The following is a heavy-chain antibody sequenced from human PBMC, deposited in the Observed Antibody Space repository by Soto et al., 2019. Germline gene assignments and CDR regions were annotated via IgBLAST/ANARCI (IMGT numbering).Heavy chain of an antibody. D-gene: IGHD3-9*01. CDR2: ISAYNGNT. CDR3: ARVDDILTGLGWRAP. V-gene: IGHV1-18*01. Sequence: ASVKFSCKASGYTFSSYGINWVRQAPGQGLEWMGWISAYNGNTNYAQKLQGRVTMTTDTSTSTAYTERRSLRSDDTAVYYCARVDDILTGLGWRAPWSQGNPGTVSS. J-gene: IGHJ5*02. CDR1: GYTFSSYG.